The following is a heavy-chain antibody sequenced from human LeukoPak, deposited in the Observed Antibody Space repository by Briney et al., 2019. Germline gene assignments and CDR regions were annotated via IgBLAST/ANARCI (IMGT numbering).Heavy chain of an antibody. D-gene: IGHD6-13*01. V-gene: IGHV4-38-2*01. CDR1: GYSISSGYY. Sequence: ASETLSLTCAVSGYSISSGYYWGWIRQPPGKGLEWIGSLYHSGNTYYNPSLKSRVTISVDTSMNQFSLELRSVTAADTAVYYCLAISSWYYFDYWGQGALVTVSS. CDR2: LYHSGNT. J-gene: IGHJ4*02. CDR3: LAISSWYYFDY.